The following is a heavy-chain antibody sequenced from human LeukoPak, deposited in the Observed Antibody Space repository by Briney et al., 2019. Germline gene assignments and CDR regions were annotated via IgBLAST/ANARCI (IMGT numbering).Heavy chain of an antibody. CDR3: AKARRTGPSGYFDY. V-gene: IGHV3-23*01. J-gene: IGHJ4*02. Sequence: GGSLRLSCAASGFTFSSYAMSWVRQAPGKGLEGGSAISGSGGSTYYADSVKGRFTISRDNSKNTLYLQMNSLRAEDTAVYYCAKARRTGPSGYFDYWGQGTLVTVSS. CDR2: ISGSGGST. CDR1: GFTFSSYA. D-gene: IGHD1-1*01.